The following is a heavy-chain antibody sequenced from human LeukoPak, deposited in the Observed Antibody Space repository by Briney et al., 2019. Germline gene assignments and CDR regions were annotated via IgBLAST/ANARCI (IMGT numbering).Heavy chain of an antibody. V-gene: IGHV3-48*02. CDR3: AKGVRIGYYDGFFDY. CDR2: ISSSSSTI. Sequence: GGSLRLSCAASGFTFSSYSMNWVRQAPGKGLEWVSYISSSSSTIYYADSVKGRFTISRDNAKNSLYLQMNSLRDEDTAVYYCAKGVRIGYYDGFFDYWGQGTLVTVSS. J-gene: IGHJ4*02. CDR1: GFTFSSYS. D-gene: IGHD3-22*01.